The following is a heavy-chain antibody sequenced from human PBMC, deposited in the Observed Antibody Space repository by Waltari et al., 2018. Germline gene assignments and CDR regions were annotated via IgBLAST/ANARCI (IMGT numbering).Heavy chain of an antibody. J-gene: IGHJ3*02. Sequence: QVQLQESGPGLVKPSQTLSLTCTVSGGSISSGGYYWSWIRPHPGKGLEWIGYIYYSGSTDYSPCLKSRVTIAVDTSKNQFSLKLSSVTAADTAVYYCARVYSRGWYGAFDIWGQGTMVTVSS. CDR3: ARVYSRGWYGAFDI. CDR2: IYYSGST. V-gene: IGHV4-31*03. CDR1: GGSISSGGYY. D-gene: IGHD6-19*01.